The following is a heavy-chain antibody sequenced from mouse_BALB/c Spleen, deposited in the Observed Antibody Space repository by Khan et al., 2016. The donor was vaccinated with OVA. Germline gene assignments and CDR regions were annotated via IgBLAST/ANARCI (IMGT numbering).Heavy chain of an antibody. CDR1: VYTFTDYN. Sequence: EVQLVESGPEVVKPGASVKMSCKASVYTFTDYNMDWVKQSHGKSLEWIGYIIPNNGDSGYNQKFKTKATLTVDHSSSTAYMELRSLTSEDSAIYYCVRSGYGSFAFWGQGTLVTVSA. J-gene: IGHJ3*01. D-gene: IGHD2-2*01. CDR3: VRSGYGSFAF. CDR2: IIPNNGDS. V-gene: IGHV1S29*02.